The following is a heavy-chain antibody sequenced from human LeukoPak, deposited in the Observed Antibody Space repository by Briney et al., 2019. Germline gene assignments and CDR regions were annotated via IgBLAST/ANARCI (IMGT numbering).Heavy chain of an antibody. Sequence: SETLSLTCTVSGGSISSGSYYWGWIRQPAGKGLEWIGRIYTSGSTNYNPSLKIRVAISVDTSKNQFSLKLSSVTAADTAVYYCARDRSSTKGDAFDIWGQGTMVTVSS. J-gene: IGHJ3*02. CDR2: IYTSGST. CDR3: ARDRSSTKGDAFDI. CDR1: GGSISSGSYY. V-gene: IGHV4-61*02. D-gene: IGHD2-15*01.